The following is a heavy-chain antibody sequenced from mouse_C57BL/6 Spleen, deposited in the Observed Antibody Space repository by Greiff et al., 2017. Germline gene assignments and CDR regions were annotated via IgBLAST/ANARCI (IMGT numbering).Heavy chain of an antibody. CDR2: IDPETGGT. CDR3: TNYYGPYYFDY. Sequence: VQLQQSGAELVRPGASVTLSRKASGYTFTDYEMHWVKQTPVHGLEWIGAIDPETGGTAYNQKFKGKAILTADKSSSTAYMELRSLTSEDSAVYYCTNYYGPYYFDYWGQGTTLTVSS. CDR1: GYTFTDYE. D-gene: IGHD1-2*01. J-gene: IGHJ2*01. V-gene: IGHV1-15*01.